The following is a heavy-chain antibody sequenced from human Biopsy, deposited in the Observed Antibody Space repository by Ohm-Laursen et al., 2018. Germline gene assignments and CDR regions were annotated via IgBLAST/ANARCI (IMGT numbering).Heavy chain of an antibody. V-gene: IGHV3-9*01. Sequence: SLRLSCTASGFNFDDYAMHWIRQGPGKGLEWVAGLTWNSGTIAYAGPVRGRFTISRDNAKNSLYLQMNNLTSEDTALYYCVRSLRNYDFLDSWGQGTLVSVSS. CDR3: VRSLRNYDFLDS. D-gene: IGHD3-16*01. CDR2: LTWNSGTI. CDR1: GFNFDDYA. J-gene: IGHJ4*02.